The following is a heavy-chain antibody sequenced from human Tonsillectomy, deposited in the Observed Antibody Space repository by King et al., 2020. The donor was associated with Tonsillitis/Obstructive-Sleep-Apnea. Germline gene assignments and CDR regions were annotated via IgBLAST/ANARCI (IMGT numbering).Heavy chain of an antibody. D-gene: IGHD2-2*01. CDR2: IFPGDSDS. CDR1: GYNFPTSW. CDR3: ARGYCISTSCYAPFDH. V-gene: IGHV5-51*01. J-gene: IGHJ4*01. Sequence: VQLVESGAEVKKPGESLKIACKASGYNFPTSWIGWVRQMPGKGLEGMGSIFPGDSDSRYSASFKGQVTMSADKSISTAYLQWSSLKASDTAMYYCARGYCISTSCYAPFDHWGHGTLVTVSS.